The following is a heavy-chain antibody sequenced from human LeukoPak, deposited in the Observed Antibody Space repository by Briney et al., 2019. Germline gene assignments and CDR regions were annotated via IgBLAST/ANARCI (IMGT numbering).Heavy chain of an antibody. D-gene: IGHD4-11*01. J-gene: IGHJ4*02. CDR1: GFPFSSYW. V-gene: IGHV3-7*01. CDR3: ARDLEDYNNYGEMGF. CDR2: IKQDGSKK. Sequence: PGGSLRLSCVASGFPFSSYWMTWVRQAPGKGLEWVANIKQDGSKKSYVDSVMGRFTISRDNAKNSLYLQMSSLRAEDTAVYYCARDLEDYNNYGEMGFWGQGTLVTVSS.